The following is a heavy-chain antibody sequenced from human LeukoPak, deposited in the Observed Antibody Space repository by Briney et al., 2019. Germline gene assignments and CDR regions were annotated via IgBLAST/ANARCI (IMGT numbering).Heavy chain of an antibody. D-gene: IGHD5-18*01. CDR1: GFIFSDYA. J-gene: IGHJ4*02. Sequence: GSLRLSCAASGFIFSDYAMNWVRQAPGKGLEWIGSIYNSGTTYYNPSLKSRVTISVDTSKNQFSLKLSSVTVADTAVYYCGRDLGATYSYGYLYWGQGTLVTVSS. V-gene: IGHV4-38-2*02. CDR3: GRDLGATYSYGYLY. CDR2: IYNSGTT.